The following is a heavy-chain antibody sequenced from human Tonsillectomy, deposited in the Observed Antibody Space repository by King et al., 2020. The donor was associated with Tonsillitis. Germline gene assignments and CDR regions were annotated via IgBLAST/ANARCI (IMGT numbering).Heavy chain of an antibody. D-gene: IGHD3-10*01. V-gene: IGHV1-2*02. CDR2: INPNSGAT. J-gene: IGHJ3*02. CDR1: GYTFTGYY. CDR3: ARDYYGSGNFYGAFDI. Sequence: QLVQSGAEVKKPGASVKVSCEASGYTFTGYYMHWVRQAPGQGLEWMAWINPNSGATNSAQKFQGRVTMTRDTSISTAYMELSRLRSDGTAVYYCARDYYGSGNFYGAFDIWGQGTMVTVSS.